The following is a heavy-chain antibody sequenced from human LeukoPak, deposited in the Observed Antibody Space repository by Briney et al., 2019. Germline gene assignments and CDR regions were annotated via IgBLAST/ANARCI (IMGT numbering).Heavy chain of an antibody. Sequence: GGSLRLSCAASGFTFSSYAMHWVRQAPGKGLEWVAVISYDGSNKYHADSVKGRFTISRDNSKNTLSLQMNSLRAEDTAVYYCARAGYNWNYVETWGQGTLVTVSS. CDR3: ARAGYNWNYVET. J-gene: IGHJ4*02. D-gene: IGHD1-20*01. CDR2: ISYDGSNK. CDR1: GFTFSSYA. V-gene: IGHV3-30-3*01.